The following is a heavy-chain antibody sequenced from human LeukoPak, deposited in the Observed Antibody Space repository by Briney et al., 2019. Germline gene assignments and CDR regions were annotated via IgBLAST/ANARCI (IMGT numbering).Heavy chain of an antibody. CDR3: ARGWLAETTVVTPYNY. CDR1: GYRFTTYW. Sequence: GESLKISCKGSGYRFTTYWIGWVRQMPGKGLEWMGIINPGDSDTRYSPSFQGQVTISADKSISTAYLLWSSLKASDTSMYYCARGWLAETTVVTPYNYWGQGTLVTVSS. J-gene: IGHJ4*02. D-gene: IGHD4-23*01. V-gene: IGHV5-51*01. CDR2: INPGDSDT.